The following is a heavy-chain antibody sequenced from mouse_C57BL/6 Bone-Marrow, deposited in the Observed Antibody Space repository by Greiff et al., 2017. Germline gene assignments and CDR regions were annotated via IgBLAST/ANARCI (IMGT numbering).Heavy chain of an antibody. J-gene: IGHJ4*01. Sequence: VQLQQPGAELVTPGASVKMSCKASGYTFTSYWITWVKQRPGQGLEWIGDIYPGSGSTNYNEKFKSKATLTVDTSSSTAYMQLSSLTSEDSAVYYCARGDYDCYAMDYWGQGTSDTVSS. V-gene: IGHV1-55*01. CDR2: IYPGSGST. D-gene: IGHD1-1*02. CDR1: GYTFTSYW. CDR3: ARGDYDCYAMDY.